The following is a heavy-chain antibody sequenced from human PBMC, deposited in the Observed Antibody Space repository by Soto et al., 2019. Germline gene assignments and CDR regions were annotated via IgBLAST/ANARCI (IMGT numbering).Heavy chain of an antibody. V-gene: IGHV4-34*01. CDR2: INHSGST. Sequence: QVQLQQWGAGLLKPSETLSLTCAIYGGSFSGYYWSWIRQPPGKGLEWIGEINHSGSTNYNPSLKSRVTLSVVTAKIQCSLNLSAVTAADTAVYYCASSRGYSYGSNWFDPWGQGTLVTVSS. J-gene: IGHJ5*02. CDR3: ASSRGYSYGSNWFDP. CDR1: GGSFSGYY. D-gene: IGHD5-18*01.